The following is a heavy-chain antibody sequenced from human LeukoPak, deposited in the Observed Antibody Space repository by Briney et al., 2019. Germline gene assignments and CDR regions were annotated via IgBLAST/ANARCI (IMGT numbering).Heavy chain of an antibody. CDR2: IYYSGST. D-gene: IGHD6-19*01. CDR1: GGSISSYY. Sequence: SETLSLTCTVSGGSISSYYWSWIRQPPGKGLEWIGYIYYSGSTNYNPSLKSRVTISVDTSKNQFSLKLSSMTAADTAVYYCARGSGWSDAFDIWGQGTMVTVSS. CDR3: ARGSGWSDAFDI. V-gene: IGHV4-59*01. J-gene: IGHJ3*02.